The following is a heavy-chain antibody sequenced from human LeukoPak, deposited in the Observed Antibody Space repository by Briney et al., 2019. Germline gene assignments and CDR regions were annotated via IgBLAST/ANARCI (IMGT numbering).Heavy chain of an antibody. J-gene: IGHJ5*02. CDR2: IFHSGST. D-gene: IGHD2-2*01. V-gene: IGHV4-4*07. CDR1: GGSISGYY. Sequence: SETLSLTCTVSGGSISGYYWNWIRQPAGKGLEWIGRIFHSGSTNYNPSLNSRVTMSVDTSKNQFSLKLSSVTAADTAVYYCARRRYCSSTSCSNWFGPWGQGTLVTVSS. CDR3: ARRRYCSSTSCSNWFGP.